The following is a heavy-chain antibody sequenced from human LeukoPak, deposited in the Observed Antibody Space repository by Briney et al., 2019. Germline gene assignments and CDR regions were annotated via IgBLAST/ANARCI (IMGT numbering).Heavy chain of an antibody. CDR2: IYYSGST. Sequence: KTSETLSLTCTVSGGSISSSSYYWGWIRQPPGKGLEWIGSIYYSGSTYYNPSLKSRVTISVDTSKNQFSLKLSSVTAADTAVYYCARDMVGATVDAFDIWGQGTMVTVSS. CDR1: GGSISSSSYY. J-gene: IGHJ3*02. D-gene: IGHD1-26*01. V-gene: IGHV4-39*02. CDR3: ARDMVGATVDAFDI.